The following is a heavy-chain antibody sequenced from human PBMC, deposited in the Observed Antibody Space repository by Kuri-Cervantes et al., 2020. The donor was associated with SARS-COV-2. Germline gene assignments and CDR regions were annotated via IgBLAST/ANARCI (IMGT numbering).Heavy chain of an antibody. CDR2: IYYSGST. V-gene: IGHV4-39*07. CDR3: ARRVASAQESNWFDP. D-gene: IGHD2-15*01. Sequence: GSLRLSCTVSGGSISSSSYYWGWIRQPPGKGLEWIGSIYYSGSTNYNPSLKSRVTMSVDTSKNQFSLKLSSVTAADTAVYYCARRVASAQESNWFDPWGQGTLVTVSS. CDR1: GGSISSSSYY. J-gene: IGHJ5*02.